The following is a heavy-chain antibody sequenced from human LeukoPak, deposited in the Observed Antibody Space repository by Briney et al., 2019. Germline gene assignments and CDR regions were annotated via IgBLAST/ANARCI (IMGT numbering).Heavy chain of an antibody. D-gene: IGHD3-10*01. CDR1: GFTFSSYS. V-gene: IGHV3-48*01. CDR2: ISSSSSTI. Sequence: PGGSLRLSCAASGFTFSSYSMNWVRQAPGKGLEWVSYISSSSSTIYYADSVKGRFTISRDNAKNSLYLQMNSLRAEDTAVYYRAKVTYGSGTYGAFDSWGQGTLVTVSS. J-gene: IGHJ4*02. CDR3: AKVTYGSGTYGAFDS.